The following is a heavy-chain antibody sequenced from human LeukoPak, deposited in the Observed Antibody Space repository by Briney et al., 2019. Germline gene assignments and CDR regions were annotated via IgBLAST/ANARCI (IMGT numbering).Heavy chain of an antibody. Sequence: SETLSLTCTVSGGSISGYYWSWIRQPPGKGLEWIGYIYYSGSTNYNPSLKSRVTISVDTSKNQFSLKLSSVTAADTAVYYCARVRGVVVVPAATFFDYWGQGTLVTVSS. J-gene: IGHJ4*02. D-gene: IGHD2-2*01. CDR1: GGSISGYY. CDR3: ARVRGVVVVPAATFFDY. V-gene: IGHV4-59*12. CDR2: IYYSGST.